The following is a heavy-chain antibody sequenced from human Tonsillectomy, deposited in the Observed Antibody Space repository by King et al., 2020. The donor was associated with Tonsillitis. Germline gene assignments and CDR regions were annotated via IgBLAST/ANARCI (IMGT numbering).Heavy chain of an antibody. J-gene: IGHJ5*02. CDR3: AKDRSGTTVVTPNWFDP. V-gene: IGHV3-23*04. D-gene: IGHD4-23*01. CDR2: ISGSGGST. CDR1: GFSFSSYA. Sequence: VQLVESGGGLVQPGGSLRLSCAASGFSFSSYAMSWVRQAPGKRLEWVSAISGSGGSTYYADSVKGRFTISRDNSKNTLYLQMNSLRAEDTAVYYCAKDRSGTTVVTPNWFDPWGQGTLVTVSS.